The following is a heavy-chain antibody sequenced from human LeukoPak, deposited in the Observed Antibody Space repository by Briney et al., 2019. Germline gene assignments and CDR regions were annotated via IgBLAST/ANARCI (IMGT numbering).Heavy chain of an antibody. CDR1: GYTFTSHY. J-gene: IGHJ5*02. CDR3: ARDTSEGDYAWWFDP. D-gene: IGHD3-16*01. V-gene: IGHV1-46*01. CDR2: INPRGTAT. Sequence: ASVKVSCKASGYTFTSHYMHWVRQAPGQGLEWMGLINPRGTATRYAESFQGRLTLTRDLSTSTDYMELSSLRSDDTAVYFCARDTSEGDYAWWFDPWGQGTLVTVAS.